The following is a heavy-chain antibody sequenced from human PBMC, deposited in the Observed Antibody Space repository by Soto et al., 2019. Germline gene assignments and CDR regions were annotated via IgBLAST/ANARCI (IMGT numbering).Heavy chain of an antibody. CDR2: ISGSGGST. CDR1: GFTFSSYA. Sequence: GGSLRFSCAASGFTFSSYAMSWVRQAPGKGLEWVSAISGSGGSTYYADSVKGRFTISRDNSKNTLYLQMNSLRAEDTAVYYCAKDLDSSGWYRAFDIWGQGTMVTVSS. V-gene: IGHV3-23*01. J-gene: IGHJ3*02. D-gene: IGHD6-19*01. CDR3: AKDLDSSGWYRAFDI.